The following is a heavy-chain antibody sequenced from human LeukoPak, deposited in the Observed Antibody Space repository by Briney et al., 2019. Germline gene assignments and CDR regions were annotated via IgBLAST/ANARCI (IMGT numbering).Heavy chain of an antibody. CDR3: ARGDYGGDYFDY. CDR1: GFTFSDHY. J-gene: IGHJ4*02. CDR2: ISSGSTYT. V-gene: IGHV3-11*05. D-gene: IGHD4-23*01. Sequence: GGSLRLSCEVSGFTFSDHYMSWIRQAPGKRLEWVSYISSGSTYTNYADSVEGRFTISRDNAKNSLYLQMDSLRAEDTAVYYCARGDYGGDYFDYWGQGTLVTVSS.